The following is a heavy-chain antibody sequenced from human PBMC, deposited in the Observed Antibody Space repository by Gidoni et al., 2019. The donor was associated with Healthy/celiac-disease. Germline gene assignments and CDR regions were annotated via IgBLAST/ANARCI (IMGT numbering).Heavy chain of an antibody. CDR3: ARDPRSGWYRRGYYYYGMDV. CDR1: GFHFSSYG. J-gene: IGHJ6*02. D-gene: IGHD6-19*01. Sequence: QVQLVESGGGVVQPGRSLSLSCAASGFHFSSYGMHWVRQAPGKGLEWVAVIWYDGSNKYYADSVKGRFTISRDNSKNTLYLQMNSLRAEDTAVYYCARDPRSGWYRRGYYYYGMDVWGQGTTVTVSS. V-gene: IGHV3-33*01. CDR2: IWYDGSNK.